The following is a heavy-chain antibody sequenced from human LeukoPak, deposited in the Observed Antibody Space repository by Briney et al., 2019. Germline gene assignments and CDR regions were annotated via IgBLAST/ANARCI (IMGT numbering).Heavy chain of an antibody. J-gene: IGHJ5*02. V-gene: IGHV4-39*07. D-gene: IGHD3-10*01. CDR3: ARRGITMVRGVINWFDP. Sequence: SETLSLTCTVSGGSISSSSYYWGRIRQPPGKGLEWIGSIYYSGSTYYNPSLKSRVTISVDTSKNQFSLKLGSVTAADTAVYYYARRGITMVRGVINWFDPWGQGTLVTVSS. CDR2: IYYSGST. CDR1: GGSISSSSYY.